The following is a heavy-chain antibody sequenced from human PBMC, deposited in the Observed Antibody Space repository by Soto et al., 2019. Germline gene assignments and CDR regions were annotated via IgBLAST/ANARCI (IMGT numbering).Heavy chain of an antibody. CDR2: IYYSGST. Sequence: QVQLQESGPGLVKPSETLSLTCTVSGGSVSGYYWSRIRQPPGKGLEWIGYIYYSGSTNYNPSLKSRVTISVDTSKNQFSLKLSSVTAADTAVYYCARGRQWLDDWGQGTLVTVSS. CDR1: GGSVSGYY. V-gene: IGHV4-59*02. D-gene: IGHD6-19*01. J-gene: IGHJ4*02. CDR3: ARGRQWLDD.